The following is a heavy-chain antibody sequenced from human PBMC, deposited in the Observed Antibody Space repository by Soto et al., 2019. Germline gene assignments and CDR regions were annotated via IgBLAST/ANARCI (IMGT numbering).Heavy chain of an antibody. CDR1: GCSISSSSYY. V-gene: IGHV4-39*01. J-gene: IGHJ6*02. CDR3: ARLEGFKVMDF. CDR2: VYYSVST. Sequence: ETLSLTCTVSGCSISSSSYYWGWIRQPPGKGLEWIGNVYYSVSTYYNPSLKSRVTISVDTSKIQISRRRGAVTAADTSVYYCARLEGFKVMDFWGQGTTVTVSS. D-gene: IGHD3-3*01.